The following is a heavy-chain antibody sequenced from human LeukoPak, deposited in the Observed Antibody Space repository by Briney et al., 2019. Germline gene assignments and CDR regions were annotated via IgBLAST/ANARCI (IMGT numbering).Heavy chain of an antibody. CDR2: INPNSGGT. J-gene: IGHJ6*03. V-gene: IGHV1-2*02. Sequence: GASVKVSCKASGYTFTGYYMHWVRQAPGQGLEWMGWINPNSGGTNYAQKFQGRVTMTRDTSISTAYMELSRLRSDDTAVYYCARDGYQLLYYYYMDVWGKGTTVTISS. D-gene: IGHD2-2*01. CDR3: ARDGYQLLYYYYMDV. CDR1: GYTFTGYY.